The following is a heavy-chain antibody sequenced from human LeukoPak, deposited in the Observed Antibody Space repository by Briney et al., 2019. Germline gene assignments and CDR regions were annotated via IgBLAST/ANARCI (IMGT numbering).Heavy chain of an antibody. D-gene: IGHD5-18*01. CDR3: ARPRGYSYGYIDY. CDR1: GGSISSSGYY. V-gene: IGHV4-39*01. J-gene: IGHJ4*02. CDR2: IYHSGRT. Sequence: SETLSLTCTVSGGSISSSGYYWGWIRQPPGEGLEWIGSIYHSGRTYYNPSLKSRVTISVDTSKNQFSLKLSCVTAADTAVYYCARPRGYSYGYIDYWGQGTLVTLSS.